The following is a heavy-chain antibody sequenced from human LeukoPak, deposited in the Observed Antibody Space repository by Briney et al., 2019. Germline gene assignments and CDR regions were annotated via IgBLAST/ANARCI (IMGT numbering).Heavy chain of an antibody. D-gene: IGHD4-17*01. Sequence: PSETLSLTCAVSGGSISSSNWWSWVRQPPGKGLEWIGEIYHSGSTNYNPSLKSRVTISVDKSKNQFSLKLSSVTAADTAVYYCAGNDYGDYYFDYWGQGTLVTVSS. J-gene: IGHJ4*02. CDR2: IYHSGST. CDR1: GGSISSSNW. CDR3: AGNDYGDYYFDY. V-gene: IGHV4-4*02.